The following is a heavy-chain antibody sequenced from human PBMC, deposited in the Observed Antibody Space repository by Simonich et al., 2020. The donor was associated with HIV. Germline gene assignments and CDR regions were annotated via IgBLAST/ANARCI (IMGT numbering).Heavy chain of an antibody. V-gene: IGHV4-34*01. Sequence: QEQLQQWGAGLLKPSETLSLTCAVYVGSFTPYYWTWIRQPPGKGLEWIGEIKHSESTNYTPALKSRVTISVDTSKNQFSLKLSSVTAADTAVYYCARGRKRWLQLHTGGAFDIWGQGTMVTVSS. CDR3: ARGRKRWLQLHTGGAFDI. CDR1: VGSFTPYY. D-gene: IGHD5-12*01. CDR2: IKHSEST. J-gene: IGHJ3*02.